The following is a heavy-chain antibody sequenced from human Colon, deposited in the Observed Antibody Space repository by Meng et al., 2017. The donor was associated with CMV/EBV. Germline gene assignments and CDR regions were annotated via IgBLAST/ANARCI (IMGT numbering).Heavy chain of an antibody. D-gene: IGHD6-6*01. J-gene: IGHJ3*02. CDR1: GFTFSSYG. CDR3: AKLIAARPDAFDI. CDR2: IRYDGSNK. V-gene: IGHV3-30*02. Sequence: GGSLRLSCAASGFTFSSYGMHWVRQAPGKGLKWVAFIRYDGSNKYYADSVKGRFTISRDNSKNTLYLQMNSLRAEDTAVYYCAKLIAARPDAFDIWGQGTMVTVSS.